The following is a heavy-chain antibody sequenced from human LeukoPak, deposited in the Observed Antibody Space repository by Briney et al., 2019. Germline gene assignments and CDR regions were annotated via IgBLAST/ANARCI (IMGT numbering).Heavy chain of an antibody. D-gene: IGHD6-19*01. V-gene: IGHV4-39*01. Sequence: PSETLSLTCTVSGGSISSSSYYWGWIRQPPGKGLEWIGSIYYSGSTYYNPSLKSRVTISVDTSKNQFSLKLTSVTAADTAVYYCARQGSGWYGWFDPWGQGTLVTVSS. J-gene: IGHJ5*02. CDR2: IYYSGST. CDR3: ARQGSGWYGWFDP. CDR1: GGSISSSSYY.